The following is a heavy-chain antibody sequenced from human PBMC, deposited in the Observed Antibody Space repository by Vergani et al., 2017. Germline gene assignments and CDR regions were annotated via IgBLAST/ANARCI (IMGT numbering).Heavy chain of an antibody. J-gene: IGHJ6*02. D-gene: IGHD3-10*01. CDR3: ARELSYYYGSGSDVYSPCYYEGMDV. Sequence: QVQLQESGPRLVRPSQTLSLTCTVSGGSINTGAYYWSWIRQPAGKGLEWIGRVYTSGMTNYNPSLKSRVTILVDRSKSQLSLKLTSVTAGDTAVYFCARELSYYYGSGSDVYSPCYYEGMDVWGPGTTVTVSS. V-gene: IGHV4-61*02. CDR1: GGSINTGAYY. CDR2: VYTSGMT.